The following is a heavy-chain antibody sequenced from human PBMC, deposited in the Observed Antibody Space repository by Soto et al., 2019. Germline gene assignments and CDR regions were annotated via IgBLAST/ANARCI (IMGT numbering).Heavy chain of an antibody. CDR3: ARVRYDFCFDY. J-gene: IGHJ4*02. Sequence: QVQLVESGGGVVQPGRSLRLSCEASGFTFSSYAMHWVRQAPGKGLEWVAVISYDGSNKYYADSVKGRVTITSDNAKLTLYLQMNSLRAADTAVYYCARVRYDFCFDYWGQGTLVTVSS. CDR1: GFTFSSYA. D-gene: IGHD3-3*01. V-gene: IGHV3-30-3*01. CDR2: ISYDGSNK.